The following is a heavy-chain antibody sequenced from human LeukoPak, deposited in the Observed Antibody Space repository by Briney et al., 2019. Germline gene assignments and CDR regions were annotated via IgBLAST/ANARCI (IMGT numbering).Heavy chain of an antibody. CDR3: ARGHLRTGTREFDS. Sequence: SETLSLTCAVYGGSFNDYFWSWIRQTPAKGLEWIGEINHGGSTKYNPSLESRVTLSVDTSKNQFSLKLTSVTAADMAVYHCARGHLRTGTREFDSWGQGTLVTVSS. CDR2: INHGGST. V-gene: IGHV4-34*01. CDR1: GGSFNDYF. J-gene: IGHJ4*02. D-gene: IGHD1-7*01.